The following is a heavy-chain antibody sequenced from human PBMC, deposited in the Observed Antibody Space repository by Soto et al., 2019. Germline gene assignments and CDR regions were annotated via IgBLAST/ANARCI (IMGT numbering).Heavy chain of an antibody. CDR3: ATDYGDDYYYGMDV. J-gene: IGHJ6*02. CDR1: GFTFSSYA. CDR2: ISYDGSNK. D-gene: IGHD4-17*01. V-gene: IGHV3-30-3*01. Sequence: QVQLVESGGGVVQPGRSLRLSCAASGFTFSSYAMHWVRQAPGKGLEWVAVISYDGSNKYYADSVKGRFTISRDNSKNTLYLQMNSLRAEDTAVYYCATDYGDDYYYGMDVWGQGTTVTVSS.